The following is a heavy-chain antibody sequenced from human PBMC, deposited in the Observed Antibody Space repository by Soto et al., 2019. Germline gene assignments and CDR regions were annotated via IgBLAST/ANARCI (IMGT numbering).Heavy chain of an antibody. Sequence: QVQLVESGGGVVQPGRSLRLSCAASGFTFSSYAIHWVRQAPGKGLEWVAVISYDGSNKYYADSVKGRFTISRDNSKNTLYLQMNSLRAEDTAVYYCARDSGTDCMDVWGQGTTVTVSS. CDR3: ARDSGTDCMDV. J-gene: IGHJ6*02. CDR1: GFTFSSYA. CDR2: ISYDGSNK. V-gene: IGHV3-30-3*01.